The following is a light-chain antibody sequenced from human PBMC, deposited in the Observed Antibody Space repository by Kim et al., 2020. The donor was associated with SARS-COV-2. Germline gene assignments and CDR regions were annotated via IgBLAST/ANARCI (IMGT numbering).Light chain of an antibody. J-gene: IGKJ2*01. CDR2: NGF. CDR3: QQYVTLPYT. CDR1: QDSDKY. Sequence: SASIGDRITITCQASQDSDKYVNWYQQKQGEAPKLLIYNGFTLETGVPSRFSGRRSGTFFTVTITSLQPEDTGTYYCQQYVTLPYTFGQGTKLEIK. V-gene: IGKV1-33*01.